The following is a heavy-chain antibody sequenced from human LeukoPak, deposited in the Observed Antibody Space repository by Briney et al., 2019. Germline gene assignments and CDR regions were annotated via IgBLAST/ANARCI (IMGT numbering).Heavy chain of an antibody. Sequence: GGSLRLSCAASGFTFSSYWMSWVRQAPGKGLEWVANIKQDGSEKYYVDSVKGRFTISRDNAKNSLYLQMNSLRAEDTAVYYCARGPRSYDHGDYYYFDYWGQGTLVTVSS. V-gene: IGHV3-7*03. CDR1: GFTFSSYW. CDR3: ARGPRSYDHGDYYYFDY. CDR2: IKQDGSEK. J-gene: IGHJ4*02. D-gene: IGHD4-17*01.